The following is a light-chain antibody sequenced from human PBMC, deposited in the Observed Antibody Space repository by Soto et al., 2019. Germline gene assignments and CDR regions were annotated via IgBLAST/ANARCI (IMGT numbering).Light chain of an antibody. CDR2: GAS. V-gene: IGKV3-20*01. J-gene: IGKJ3*01. Sequence: EIVLTQSPGTLSLSPGERATLSCRASQSVRDNYLAWYQHKPGQAPRLLIYGASSRATGVPDRFSGSGSGTDFTLTITRLEPEDFAVYYCQQYDSSPLFGPGTKVDI. CDR3: QQYDSSPL. CDR1: QSVRDNY.